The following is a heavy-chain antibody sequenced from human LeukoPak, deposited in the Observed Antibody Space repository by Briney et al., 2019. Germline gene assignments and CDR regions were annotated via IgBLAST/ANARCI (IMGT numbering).Heavy chain of an antibody. Sequence: PSETLSLTCAVSGGSISSSNWWTWVRQPPGKGLEWIAEIYHSGSSNFNPSLKSRVTISVDKSKNQFSLKLSSVTAADTAVYYCARAPYYDFWSGPHPDDAFDIWGQGTMVTVSS. D-gene: IGHD3-3*01. J-gene: IGHJ3*02. CDR2: IYHSGSS. V-gene: IGHV4-4*02. CDR3: ARAPYYDFWSGPHPDDAFDI. CDR1: GGSISSSNW.